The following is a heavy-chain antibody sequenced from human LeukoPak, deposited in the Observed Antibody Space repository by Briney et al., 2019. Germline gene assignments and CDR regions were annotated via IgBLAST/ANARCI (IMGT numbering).Heavy chain of an antibody. CDR3: AKVLFSTMIVVVITAFGY. J-gene: IGHJ4*02. D-gene: IGHD3-22*01. CDR2: ISGSGGST. CDR1: GFTFSSYA. V-gene: IGHV3-23*01. Sequence: GGSLRLSCAASGFTFSSYAMSWVRQAPGKGLAWVSAISGSGGSTYYADSVKGRFTISRDNSKNTLYLQMNSLRAEDTAVYYCAKVLFSTMIVVVITAFGYWGQGTLVTVSS.